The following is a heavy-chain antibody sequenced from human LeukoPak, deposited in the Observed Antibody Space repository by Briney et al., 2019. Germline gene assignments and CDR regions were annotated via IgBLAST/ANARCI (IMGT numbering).Heavy chain of an antibody. D-gene: IGHD3-10*01. Sequence: GGSLRLSCAASGFTFSSYWMSWVRQAPGKGLEWVANIKQDGSEKYYVDSVKGRFTISRDNAKNSLYLQMNSLRAEDTAVYYCARGAMVRGVMRTFDYWGQGTLVTVSS. V-gene: IGHV3-7*01. CDR2: IKQDGSEK. J-gene: IGHJ4*02. CDR1: GFTFSSYW. CDR3: ARGAMVRGVMRTFDY.